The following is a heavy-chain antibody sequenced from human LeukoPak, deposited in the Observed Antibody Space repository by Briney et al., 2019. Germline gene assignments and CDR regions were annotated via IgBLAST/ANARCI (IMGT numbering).Heavy chain of an antibody. Sequence: GGSLRHSCAASGLTFSSYWTSWVRQAPGKGLEWVANIKQDGSEKYYVDSVKGRFTISRDNAKNSLYLQMNSLRAEDTAVYYCARDRGWRFGELSPETNYWGQGTLVTVSS. J-gene: IGHJ4*02. CDR3: ARDRGWRFGELSPETNY. D-gene: IGHD3-10*01. CDR1: GLTFSSYW. V-gene: IGHV3-7*03. CDR2: IKQDGSEK.